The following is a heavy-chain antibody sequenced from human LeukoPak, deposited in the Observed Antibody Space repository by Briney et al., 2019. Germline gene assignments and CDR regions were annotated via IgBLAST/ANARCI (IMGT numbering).Heavy chain of an antibody. D-gene: IGHD4-11*01. CDR3: AKDRRNNYEVCDY. J-gene: IGHJ4*02. CDR1: GFTFSNYG. Sequence: GGSLRLSCAASGFTFSNYGMHWVRQAPGKGLEWVAFIRYDGSNKYYADSVKGRFTISRDNSKNTLYLQMNSLRAEDTAVYYCAKDRRNNYEVCDYWGQGTLVTVSS. V-gene: IGHV3-30*02. CDR2: IRYDGSNK.